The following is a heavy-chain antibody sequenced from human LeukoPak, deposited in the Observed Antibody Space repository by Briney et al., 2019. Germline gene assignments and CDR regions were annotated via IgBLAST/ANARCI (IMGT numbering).Heavy chain of an antibody. J-gene: IGHJ1*01. Sequence: GGSLRLSCAASGFTFSTYGMHWVRQAPGKGLEWVAVISFDGNNEYYADSVKGRFTISRDNSKNTLYLQMNSLRAEDTAVYYCARDLGYFQEWGQGTLVTVSS. CDR1: GFTFSTYG. CDR3: ARDLGYFQE. V-gene: IGHV3-30*03. CDR2: ISFDGNNE.